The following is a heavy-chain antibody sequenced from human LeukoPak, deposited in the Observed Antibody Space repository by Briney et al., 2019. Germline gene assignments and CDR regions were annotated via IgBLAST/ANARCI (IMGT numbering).Heavy chain of an antibody. D-gene: IGHD2-21*01. V-gene: IGHV3-23*01. CDR3: AKDFRIGYSAHFDY. Sequence: GGSLRLSCGGSGFTFRSHAMSWVRQAPEKGREFVSGIYENGGTTYYADSVKGRFSISRDNSKNTLYLQMDSLRGEDTAVYYCAKDFRIGYSAHFDYWGQGALVTVSS. CDR1: GFTFRSHA. CDR2: IYENGGTT. J-gene: IGHJ4*02.